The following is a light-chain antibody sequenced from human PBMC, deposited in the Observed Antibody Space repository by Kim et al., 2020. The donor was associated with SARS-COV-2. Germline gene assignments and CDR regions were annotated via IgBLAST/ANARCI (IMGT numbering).Light chain of an antibody. CDR3: QQYGSSPRT. CDR1: QSVSSSY. CDR2: GAS. J-gene: IGKJ2*01. V-gene: IGKV3-20*01. Sequence: LSPGERATLSCRASQSVSSSYLDWCQQKPGQAPRLLIHGASSRATGIPDRFSGSGSGTDFSLTISRLEREDFAVYYCQQYGSSPRTFGQGTKLEI.